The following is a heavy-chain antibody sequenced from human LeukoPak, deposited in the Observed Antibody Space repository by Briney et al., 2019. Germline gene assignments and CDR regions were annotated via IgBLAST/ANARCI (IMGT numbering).Heavy chain of an antibody. Sequence: SETLSLTCSVFGGTIRGYYWSWIRQPPGKGLEWIGYIYYSGSTYYNPSLKSRVTISVDTSKNQFSLKLSSVTAADTAVYYCARDLGSDCSGGSCYEYWGQGTLVTVSS. CDR2: IYYSGST. J-gene: IGHJ4*02. CDR1: GGTIRGYY. V-gene: IGHV4-30-4*01. CDR3: ARDLGSDCSGGSCYEY. D-gene: IGHD2-15*01.